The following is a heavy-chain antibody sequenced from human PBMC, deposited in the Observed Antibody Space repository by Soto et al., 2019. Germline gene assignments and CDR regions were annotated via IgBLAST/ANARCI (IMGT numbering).Heavy chain of an antibody. CDR1: GGSFSGYY. Sequence: QVQLQQWGAGLLKPSETLSLTCAVYGGSFSGYYWSWIRQPPGKGLEWIGEINHSGSTNYNPSLKSRVNISVDTSKNQFSLKLSSVTAADTAVYYCARGPRRFGELGSFDYWGQGTLVTVSS. D-gene: IGHD3-10*01. CDR2: INHSGST. V-gene: IGHV4-34*01. CDR3: ARGPRRFGELGSFDY. J-gene: IGHJ4*02.